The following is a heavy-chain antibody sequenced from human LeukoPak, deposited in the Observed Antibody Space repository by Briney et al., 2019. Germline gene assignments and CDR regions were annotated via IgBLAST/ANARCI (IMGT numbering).Heavy chain of an antibody. CDR1: GFTFNNNA. Sequence: GGSLRLSCAASGFTFNNNAMTWVRQAPGKGLEWVSTISGVGANTYYADSVKGRITISRDNSKNMLNLQMDGLRAEDTAMYYRAKTSGSYSNFDCWGRGTLVTVSS. D-gene: IGHD3-22*01. CDR3: AKTSGSYSNFDC. J-gene: IGHJ4*02. V-gene: IGHV3-23*01. CDR2: ISGVGANT.